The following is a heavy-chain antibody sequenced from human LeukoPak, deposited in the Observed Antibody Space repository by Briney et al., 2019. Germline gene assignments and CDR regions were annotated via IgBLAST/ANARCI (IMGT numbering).Heavy chain of an antibody. D-gene: IGHD3-3*01. CDR3: ARHRRLNAWSGYYRPFDY. CDR1: GYSISSGYY. CDR2: IYHSGST. V-gene: IGHV4-38-2*01. Sequence: SETLSLTCAVSGYSISSGYYWGWIRQPPGKGLEWIGSIYHSGSTYYNPSLKSRVTISVDTSKNQFSLKLSSVTAADTAVYYCARHRRLNAWSGYYRPFDYWGRGTLVTVSS. J-gene: IGHJ4*02.